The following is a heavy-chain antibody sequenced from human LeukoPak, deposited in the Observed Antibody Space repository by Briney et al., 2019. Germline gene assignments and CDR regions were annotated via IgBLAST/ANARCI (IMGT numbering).Heavy chain of an antibody. Sequence: SETLSLTCTVSGGSISSYYWSWIRQPPGKGLEWIGYIYYSGGTYYNPSLKSRVTISVDTSKNQFSLKLTSVTAADTAVYYCATNWNLDYWGQGTLVTVSS. CDR2: IYYSGGT. V-gene: IGHV4-59*12. D-gene: IGHD1-1*01. J-gene: IGHJ4*02. CDR3: ATNWNLDY. CDR1: GGSISSYY.